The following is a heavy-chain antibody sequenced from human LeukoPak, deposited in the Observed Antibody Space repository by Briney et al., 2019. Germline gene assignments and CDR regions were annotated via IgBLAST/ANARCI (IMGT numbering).Heavy chain of an antibody. CDR3: AKDPQRAGEAY. V-gene: IGHV3-23*01. J-gene: IGHJ4*02. Sequence: GGTLRLSCAASGFTFSSYAMSWVRQAPGKGLEWVSAISGSGGSTYYADSVKGRFTISRDNSKNTLYLQMNSLRAEDTAVYYCAKDPQRAGEAYWGQGTLVTVSS. CDR2: ISGSGGST. CDR1: GFTFSSYA.